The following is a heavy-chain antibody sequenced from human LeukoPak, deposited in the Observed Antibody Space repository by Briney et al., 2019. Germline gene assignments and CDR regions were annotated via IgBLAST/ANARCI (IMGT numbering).Heavy chain of an antibody. CDR3: ATGTGYCSGGGCYDY. J-gene: IGHJ4*02. V-gene: IGHV4-30-2*01. CDR2: IYQSGST. D-gene: IGHD2-15*01. Sequence: PSETLSLTCAVSGGSISSGGYSWSWIRQPPGKGLEWIGYIYQSGSTYYNPSLKSRVTISVDRSKNQFSLKLSSVTAADTGIYYCATGTGYCSGGGCYDYWGQGTLVTVSS. CDR1: GGSISSGGYS.